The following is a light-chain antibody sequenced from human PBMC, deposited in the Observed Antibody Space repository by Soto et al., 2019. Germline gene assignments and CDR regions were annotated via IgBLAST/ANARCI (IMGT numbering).Light chain of an antibody. J-gene: IGLJ2*01. CDR3: AAWDDSLNGAV. Sequence: QSVLTQPPSASGTPGQTVTIDCSVTSADIGGDTVSWYQFLPGAAPKLLMFGNNQRPSGVPARFSGSRSGTSASLAITSLQSEDEGHYYCAAWDDSLNGAVFGGGTKLTVL. V-gene: IGLV1-44*01. CDR2: GNN. CDR1: SADIGGDT.